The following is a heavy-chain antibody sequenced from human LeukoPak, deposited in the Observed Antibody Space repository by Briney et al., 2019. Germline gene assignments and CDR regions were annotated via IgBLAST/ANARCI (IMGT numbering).Heavy chain of an antibody. Sequence: NPSETLSLTCPVSGVSISTYYWSWIRQPPGKGLEWLGYIYSSGSTYHNPSLKSRVTISVDTPKKQFSLKLSSVTAADTAVYYCAREGTTHAGVDQWGQGTLVTVSS. D-gene: IGHD1-14*01. J-gene: IGHJ4*02. CDR1: GVSISTYY. CDR2: IYSSGST. V-gene: IGHV4-59*01. CDR3: AREGTTHAGVDQ.